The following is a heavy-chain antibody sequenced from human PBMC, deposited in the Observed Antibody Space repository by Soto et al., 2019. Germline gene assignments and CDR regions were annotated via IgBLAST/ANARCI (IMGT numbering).Heavy chain of an antibody. J-gene: IGHJ4*02. D-gene: IGHD6-13*01. CDR2: ISYDGSNK. V-gene: IGHV3-30*18. CDR1: VFTFSSYG. CDR3: AKDRGAAAVQYYFDY. Sequence: PGGSLRLSCASSVFTFSSYGMHWVRQAPGKGLEWVAVISYDGSNKYYADSVKGRFTISRDNSKNTLYLQMNSLRAEDTAAYYCAKDRGAAAVQYYFDYWGQGTLVTVSS.